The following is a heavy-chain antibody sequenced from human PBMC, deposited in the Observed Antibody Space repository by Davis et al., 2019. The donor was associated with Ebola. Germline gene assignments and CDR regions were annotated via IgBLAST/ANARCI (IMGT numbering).Heavy chain of an antibody. D-gene: IGHD2-15*01. CDR2: INPSGCST. J-gene: IGHJ6*02. Sequence: AASVPVSCQASVYTFTGYYMHWVRQAPGQGLEWMGIINPSGCSTSHAQKFQGRVTMTRDTSTSTVYMELSSLRSEDTAVYYCAREEIVVVATNPSPYYYYGMDVWGQGTTVTVSS. V-gene: IGHV1-46*03. CDR1: VYTFTGYY. CDR3: AREEIVVVATNPSPYYYYGMDV.